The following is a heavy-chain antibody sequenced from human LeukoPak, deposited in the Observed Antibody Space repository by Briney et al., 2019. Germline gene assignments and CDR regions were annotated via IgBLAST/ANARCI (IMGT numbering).Heavy chain of an antibody. V-gene: IGHV3-7*01. CDR1: GFTFSSYS. D-gene: IGHD3-10*01. CDR3: ARDAHLSYASGFDY. J-gene: IGHJ4*02. CDR2: IKEDGREK. Sequence: GGSLRLSCAASGFTFSSYSMNWVRQAPGKGLEWVANIKEDGREKYYVDSVKGRFTISRDNADNSLYLLMNSLRAEDTAVYYCARDAHLSYASGFDYWGQGILVTVSS.